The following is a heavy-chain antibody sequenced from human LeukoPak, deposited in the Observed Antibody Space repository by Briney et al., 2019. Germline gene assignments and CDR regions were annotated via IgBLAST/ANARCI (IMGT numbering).Heavy chain of an antibody. V-gene: IGHV3-9*03. J-gene: IGHJ4*02. Sequence: GRSLRLSCAASGFTFDDYAMHWVRQAPGKGLEWVSGISWNSGSIGYADSVKGRFTISRDNAKNSLYLQMNSLRAEDMALYYCARDLEYSSSSGFDYWGQGTLVTVSS. D-gene: IGHD6-6*01. CDR2: ISWNSGSI. CDR3: ARDLEYSSSSGFDY. CDR1: GFTFDDYA.